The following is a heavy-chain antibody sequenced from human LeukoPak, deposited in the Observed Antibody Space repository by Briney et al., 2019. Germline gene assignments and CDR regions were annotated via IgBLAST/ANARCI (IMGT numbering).Heavy chain of an antibody. CDR1: GFTFSTSG. V-gene: IGHV3-33*01. J-gene: IGHJ5*02. CDR2: IWYDGSNK. Sequence: GRSLRLSCAASGFTFSTSGMHWVRQAPGRGMEWVALIWYDGSNKYYADSVKGRFTISRDNSTNTVYLQMNSLRAEDTAVYFCARDLGCSSTSCYEGGHWFDPWGQGTLVTVSS. CDR3: ARDLGCSSTSCYEGGHWFDP. D-gene: IGHD2-2*01.